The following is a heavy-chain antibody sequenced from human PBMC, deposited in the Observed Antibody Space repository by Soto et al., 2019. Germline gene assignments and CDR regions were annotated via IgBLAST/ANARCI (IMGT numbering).Heavy chain of an antibody. CDR1: GYTFSNEA. CDR2: VSAYNGKT. Sequence: ASVKFSCKASGYTFSNEAITWVRQAPGQGLEWMGWVSAYNGKTNYAQKFKGRVTMTTETSTSTAYMEVRSLRYDDTAVYFCARASRYYSNYMIYWGEGTQVTVSS. D-gene: IGHD1-1*01. V-gene: IGHV1-18*01. CDR3: ARASRYYSNYMIY. J-gene: IGHJ4*02.